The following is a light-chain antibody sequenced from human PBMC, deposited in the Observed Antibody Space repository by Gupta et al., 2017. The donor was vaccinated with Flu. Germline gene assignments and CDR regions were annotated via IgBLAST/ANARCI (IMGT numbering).Light chain of an antibody. Sequence: QSVLTQPPSASGTPGQRVTISCSGSSSNIGGGPAVNWDQQLPGAAPKLLIYYFTQRPSWVPDRFSGSKSGASASLAISGLQSEDEADYYCAAWDDSLKGYVIGAGTKVTVL. J-gene: IGLJ1*01. CDR3: AAWDDSLKGYV. V-gene: IGLV1-44*01. CDR2: YFT. CDR1: SSNIGGGPA.